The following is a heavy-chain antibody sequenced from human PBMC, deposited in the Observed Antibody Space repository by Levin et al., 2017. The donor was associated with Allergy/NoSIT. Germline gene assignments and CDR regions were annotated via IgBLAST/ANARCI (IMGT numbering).Heavy chain of an antibody. Sequence: GESLKISCAASGFTFSSYVMSWVRQAPGKGLEWVSIISGTGGTTYYADSVKGRFTISRDNSKNTVYPQMNSLRAEDTAVYYCSRRTGRMTCSGGSCYPYFDHWGQGTLVTVSS. J-gene: IGHJ4*02. CDR3: SRRTGRMTCSGGSCYPYFDH. V-gene: IGHV3-23*01. CDR1: GFTFSSYV. CDR2: ISGTGGTT. D-gene: IGHD2-15*01.